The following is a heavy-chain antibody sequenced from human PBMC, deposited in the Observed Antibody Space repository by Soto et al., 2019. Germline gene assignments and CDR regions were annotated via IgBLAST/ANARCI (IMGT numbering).Heavy chain of an antibody. V-gene: IGHV1-18*01. CDR3: ARVGWFGELLHVLDY. D-gene: IGHD3-10*01. CDR2: ISAYNGNT. Sequence: ASVKVSCKASGYTFTSYGISWVRQAPGQGLEWMGWISAYNGNTNYAQKLQGRVTMTTDTSTSTAYMELRSLRSDDTAVYYCARVGWFGELLHVLDYWGQGTLVTVSS. J-gene: IGHJ4*02. CDR1: GYTFTSYG.